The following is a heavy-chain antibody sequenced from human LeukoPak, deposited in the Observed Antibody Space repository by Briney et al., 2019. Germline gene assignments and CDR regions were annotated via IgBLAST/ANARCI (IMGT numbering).Heavy chain of an antibody. CDR2: IDHTGIT. D-gene: IGHD2-2*01. J-gene: IGHJ4*02. Sequence: SETLSLTCTVSDDSITIYYWSWIRQPPGKGLEWIGYIDHTGITNYNPSLNSRVTISRDTSKNHFSLELSSATAADTAVYYCARDVRRRTYCSSTSCYGIGYYWGQGTLVTVSS. CDR3: ARDVRRRTYCSSTSCYGIGYY. V-gene: IGHV4-59*01. CDR1: DDSITIYY.